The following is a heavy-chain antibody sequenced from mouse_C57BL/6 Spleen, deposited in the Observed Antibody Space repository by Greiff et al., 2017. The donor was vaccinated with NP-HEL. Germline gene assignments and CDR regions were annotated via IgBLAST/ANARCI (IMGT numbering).Heavy chain of an antibody. CDR1: GYAFSSSW. CDR3: SRHPRGYFDY. J-gene: IGHJ2*01. CDR2: IYPGDGDT. V-gene: IGHV1-82*01. Sequence: VQLQQSGPELVKPGASVKISCKASGYAFSSSWMHWVKQRPGKGLEWIGRIYPGDGDTNYNGKFKGKATLTADKSSSTAYMQLSSLTSEDSAVYVCSRHPRGYFDYWGQGTTLTVSS.